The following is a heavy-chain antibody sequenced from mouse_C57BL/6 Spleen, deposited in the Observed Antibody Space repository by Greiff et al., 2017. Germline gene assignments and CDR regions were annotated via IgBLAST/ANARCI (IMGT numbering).Heavy chain of an antibody. Sequence: QVQLQQSGAELVRPGTSVKMSCKASGYTFTNYWIGWAKQRPGHGLEWIGDIYPGGGYTNYNEKFKGKATLSADKSSSPAYMQFSSLTSEDSAIYYCARDYGNYDYWGQGTTLTVSS. CDR1: GYTFTNYW. CDR2: IYPGGGYT. D-gene: IGHD2-1*01. V-gene: IGHV1-63*01. CDR3: ARDYGNYDY. J-gene: IGHJ2*01.